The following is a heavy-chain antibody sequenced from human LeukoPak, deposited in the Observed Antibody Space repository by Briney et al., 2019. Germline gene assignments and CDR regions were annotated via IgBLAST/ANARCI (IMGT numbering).Heavy chain of an antibody. CDR2: IDYGGST. D-gene: IGHD6-19*01. J-gene: IGHJ6*03. CDR3: ASVKMISFRQWLVPSKDYYYMDV. V-gene: IGHV4-39*07. Sequence: SETLSLTCTVSGDSNTNSLYYWGWVRQPPGKGLEWIGTIDYGGSTYYNPSLKSRATISIDTSKNQFSLTLSPVTAADTAVYYCASVKMISFRQWLVPSKDYYYMDVWGKGTTVTVSS. CDR1: GDSNTNSLYY.